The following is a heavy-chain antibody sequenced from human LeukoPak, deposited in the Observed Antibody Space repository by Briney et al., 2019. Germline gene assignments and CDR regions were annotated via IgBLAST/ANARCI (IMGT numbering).Heavy chain of an antibody. Sequence: GGSLRLSCAASGFTFSNAWMSWVRQAPGKGLEWVGRIKTKTDGGTTDYAAPVKGRFTISRDDSKNTLYLQMNSLKTEDTAVYYCSTERNSGSYWEYYYYMDVWGKGTTVTVSS. J-gene: IGHJ6*03. D-gene: IGHD1-26*01. CDR1: GFTFSNAW. CDR2: IKTKTDGGTT. V-gene: IGHV3-15*01. CDR3: STERNSGSYWEYYYYMDV.